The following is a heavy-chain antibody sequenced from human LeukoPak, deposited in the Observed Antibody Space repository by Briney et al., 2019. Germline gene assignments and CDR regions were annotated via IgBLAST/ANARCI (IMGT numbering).Heavy chain of an antibody. CDR1: GGSVSSGSYY. V-gene: IGHV4-61*01. CDR2: IYYSGST. J-gene: IGHJ4*02. CDR3: ASHSYYYDSSGYYYYFDY. Sequence: PSETLSLTCTVSGGSVSSGSYYWSWIRQPPGKGLEWIGYIYYSGSTNYNPSLRSRVTISVDTSKNQFSLNLSSVTAADTAVYYCASHSYYYDSSGYYYYFDYWGQGTLVTVSS. D-gene: IGHD3-22*01.